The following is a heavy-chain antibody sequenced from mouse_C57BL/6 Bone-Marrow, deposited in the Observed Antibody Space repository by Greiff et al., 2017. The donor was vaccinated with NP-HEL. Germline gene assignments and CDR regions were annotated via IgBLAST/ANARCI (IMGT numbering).Heavy chain of an antibody. CDR2: IDPSDSET. Sequence: QVQLQQPGAELVRPGSSVKLSCKASGYTFTSYWMHWVKQRPIQGLEWIGNIDPSDSETPYNQKFKDKATLTVDKSSSTAYMQLSSLTSEDSAVYYCARSNWYFDVWGTGTTVTVSS. CDR1: GYTFTSYW. J-gene: IGHJ1*03. V-gene: IGHV1-52*01. CDR3: ARSNWYFDV.